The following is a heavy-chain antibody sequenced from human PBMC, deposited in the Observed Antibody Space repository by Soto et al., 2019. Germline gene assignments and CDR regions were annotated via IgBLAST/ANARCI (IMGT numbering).Heavy chain of an antibody. V-gene: IGHV3-30*18. D-gene: IGHD6-13*01. CDR3: AKPIVADGYYGMDV. CDR1: GFTFRSYD. Sequence: QVQLVESGGGVVQPGRSLRLSCTASGFTFRSYDMHWVRQAPGKGLEWVGVISFDGIKKYYADSVKGRFTISRDSSKNKLYLQMSSLRAEDTAVYYCAKPIVADGYYGMDVWGQGTTVTVSS. J-gene: IGHJ6*02. CDR2: ISFDGIKK.